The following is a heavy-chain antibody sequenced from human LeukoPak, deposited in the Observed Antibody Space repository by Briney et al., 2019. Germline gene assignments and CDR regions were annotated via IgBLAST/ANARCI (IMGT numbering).Heavy chain of an antibody. CDR1: GFTFSSYG. CDR3: ARDSGRYGMDV. V-gene: IGHV3-33*01. CDR2: IWYDGSNK. Sequence: GRSLRLSCAASGFTFSSYGMHWVRQAPGKGLEWVAVIWYDGSNKYYADSVKGRVTISRDNSKNTLYLQMNSLRAEDTAVYYCARDSGRYGMDVWGKGTTVTVSS. J-gene: IGHJ6*04. D-gene: IGHD5-12*01.